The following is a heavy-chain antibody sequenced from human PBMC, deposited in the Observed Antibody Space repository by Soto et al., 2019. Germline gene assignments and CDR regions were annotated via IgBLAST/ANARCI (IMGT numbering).Heavy chain of an antibody. J-gene: IGHJ4*02. CDR2: IDGSGTTK. CDR1: GFTFNDFE. Sequence: EVQLLESGGGLIQPGGSLRLSCGVSGFTFNDFEMNWVRQAPGKGLEWLAYIDGSGTTKKYADSVRGRFTISRDNPNNSLLLQRSILSAADTAIYYCARGFGRFNYWGQGTLVSVSS. V-gene: IGHV3-48*03. D-gene: IGHD3-10*01. CDR3: ARGFGRFNY.